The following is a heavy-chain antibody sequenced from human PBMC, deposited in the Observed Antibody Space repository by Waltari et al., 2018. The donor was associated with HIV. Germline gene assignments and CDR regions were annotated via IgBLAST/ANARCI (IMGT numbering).Heavy chain of an antibody. V-gene: IGHV4-39*07. CDR2: IYYSVST. D-gene: IGHD2-15*01. CDR3: ARFTSLGYCSGGSCYSYAFDI. Sequence: QLQLQESGPGLVKPSETLSLTCTVSGGSISSSSYYWGWIRQPPGKGLEWIGSIYYSVSTYYNPSLKSRVTISVDTSKNQFSLKLSSVTAADTAVYYCARFTSLGYCSGGSCYSYAFDIWGQGTMVTVSS. CDR1: GGSISSSSYY. J-gene: IGHJ3*02.